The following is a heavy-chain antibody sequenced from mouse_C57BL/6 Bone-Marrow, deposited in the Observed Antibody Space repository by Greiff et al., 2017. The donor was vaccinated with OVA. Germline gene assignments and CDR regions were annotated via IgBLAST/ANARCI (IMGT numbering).Heavy chain of an antibody. Sequence: QVQLQQPGAELVRPGTSVKLSCKASGYTFTSYWMHWVKQRHGQGLEWIGVIDPSDSYTNYNQKFKGKATLTVDTSSSTAYMQLSSLTSEDSAVYYCARWGLASLFAYWGQGTLVTVSA. CDR2: IDPSDSYT. D-gene: IGHD3-3*01. CDR1: GYTFTSYW. J-gene: IGHJ3*01. V-gene: IGHV1-59*01. CDR3: ARWGLASLFAY.